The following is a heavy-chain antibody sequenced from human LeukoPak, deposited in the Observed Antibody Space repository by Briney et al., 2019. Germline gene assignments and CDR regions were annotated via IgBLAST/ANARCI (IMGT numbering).Heavy chain of an antibody. J-gene: IGHJ6*02. Sequence: PGGSLRLSCAASGFTFSSYGMHWVRQAPGKGLEWVAVIWYDGSNKYYADSVKGRFTISRDNSKNTLYPQMNSLRAEDTAVYYCARDGTYCSGGSCYSTLGYYGMDVWGQGTTVTVSS. D-gene: IGHD2-15*01. V-gene: IGHV3-33*01. CDR1: GFTFSSYG. CDR2: IWYDGSNK. CDR3: ARDGTYCSGGSCYSTLGYYGMDV.